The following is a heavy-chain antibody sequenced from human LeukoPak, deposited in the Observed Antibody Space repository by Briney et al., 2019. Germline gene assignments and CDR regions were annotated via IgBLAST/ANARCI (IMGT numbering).Heavy chain of an antibody. Sequence: PSETLSLTCAVYGGSFSGYYWSWIRQPPRKGLEWIGEINHSGSTNYNPSLKSRVTISVDTSKNQFSLKLSSVTAADTAVYYCARVDTVAAPDYWGQGTLVTVSS. J-gene: IGHJ4*02. D-gene: IGHD2-15*01. CDR3: ARVDTVAAPDY. CDR1: GGSFSGYY. CDR2: INHSGST. V-gene: IGHV4-34*01.